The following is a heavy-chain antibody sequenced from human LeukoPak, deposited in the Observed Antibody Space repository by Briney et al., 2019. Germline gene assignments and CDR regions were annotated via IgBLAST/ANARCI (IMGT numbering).Heavy chain of an antibody. D-gene: IGHD3-10*01. CDR1: GFTFSSYS. CDR2: ISSSSSYI. Sequence: PGGSLRLSCAASGFTFSSYSINWVRQAPGKGLEWVSSISSSSSYIYYADSVKGRFTISRDNAKNSLYLQMNSLRAEDTAVYYCARDSGYYGSGSDYWGQGTLVTVSS. CDR3: ARDSGYYGSGSDY. V-gene: IGHV3-21*01. J-gene: IGHJ4*02.